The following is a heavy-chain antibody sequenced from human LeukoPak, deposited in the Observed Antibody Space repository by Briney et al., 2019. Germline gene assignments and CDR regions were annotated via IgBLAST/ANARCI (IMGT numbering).Heavy chain of an antibody. D-gene: IGHD3-10*01. Sequence: SVKVSCKASGGTFSSYAISWVRQAPGQGLEWMGGIIPIFGTANYAQKLQGRVTMTTDTSTSTAYMELRSLRSDDTAVYYCARGKYGSGSYFDYWGQGTLVTVSS. CDR1: GGTFSSYA. CDR2: IIPIFGTA. CDR3: ARGKYGSGSYFDY. J-gene: IGHJ4*02. V-gene: IGHV1-69*05.